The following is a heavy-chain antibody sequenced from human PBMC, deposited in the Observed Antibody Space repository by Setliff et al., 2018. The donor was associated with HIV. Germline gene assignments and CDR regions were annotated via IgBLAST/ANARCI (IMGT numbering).Heavy chain of an antibody. CDR2: IYHSGST. D-gene: IGHD4-4*01. Sequence: SETLSLTCAVYGGSFSGYYWGWIRQPPGKGLEWIGTIYHSGSTYYNPSLKSRATMSLDTSKNQFSLKLNSVTAADTAMYYCARDPTTGVDYWGQGTLVTVSS. J-gene: IGHJ4*02. CDR3: ARDPTTGVDY. CDR1: GGSFSGYY. V-gene: IGHV4-34*11.